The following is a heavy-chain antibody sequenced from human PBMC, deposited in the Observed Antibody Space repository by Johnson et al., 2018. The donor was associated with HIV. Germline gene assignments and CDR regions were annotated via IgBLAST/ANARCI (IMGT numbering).Heavy chain of an antibody. CDR2: VNWNGGST. CDR3: AKERGYSYGRGAFDI. D-gene: IGHD5-18*01. J-gene: IGHJ3*02. V-gene: IGHV3-20*04. CDR1: GFTFDEYG. Sequence: VQLVESGGGVVQPGRSLRVSCAASGFTFDEYGMSWVRQVPGKGLEWVSGVNWNGGSTGYADSVNGRFTISRDNAKNTLYLQMNSLRAEDTAVYYCAKERGYSYGRGAFDIWGQGTMVTVSS.